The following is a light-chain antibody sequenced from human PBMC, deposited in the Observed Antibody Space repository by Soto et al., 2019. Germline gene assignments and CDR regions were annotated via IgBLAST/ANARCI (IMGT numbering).Light chain of an antibody. Sequence: EIVMTQSPATLSVSPGERATLSCRASRGIKDYVAWFQQKPGQAPRLLIYGASTRATAIPARFSGSGSGTEFTLSISSLQSEDFAVYYCQQYNTWPRTFGQGTKVDIK. CDR3: QQYNTWPRT. CDR2: GAS. V-gene: IGKV3-15*01. J-gene: IGKJ1*01. CDR1: RGIKDY.